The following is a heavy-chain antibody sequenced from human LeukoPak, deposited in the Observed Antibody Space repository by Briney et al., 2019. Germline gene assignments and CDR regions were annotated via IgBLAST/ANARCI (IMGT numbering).Heavy chain of an antibody. Sequence: PGGSLRLSCVASGFTFSGSWMHWVRQAPGEGMVWVSRINGDGTTINYADSVKGRFTISRDDAKNTLYLQMNSLRAEDMAVYYCARAGYYRFDYWGQGILVTVSS. CDR3: ARAGYYRFDY. J-gene: IGHJ4*02. CDR1: GFTFSGSW. V-gene: IGHV3-74*01. CDR2: INGDGTTI. D-gene: IGHD4-17*01.